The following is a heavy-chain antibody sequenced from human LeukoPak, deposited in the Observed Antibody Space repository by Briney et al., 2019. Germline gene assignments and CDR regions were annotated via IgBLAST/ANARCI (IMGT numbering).Heavy chain of an antibody. V-gene: IGHV4-38-2*02. Sequence: SETLSLTCTVSGYSISSGYSWGWIRQPPGKGLEWIGSIYHSGSTYYNPSLKSRVTISVDTSKNQFSLKLSSVTAADTAVYYCASFPTGQLGWYYMDVWGKGTTVTVSS. CDR2: IYHSGST. D-gene: IGHD6-13*01. CDR1: GYSISSGYS. CDR3: ASFPTGQLGWYYMDV. J-gene: IGHJ6*03.